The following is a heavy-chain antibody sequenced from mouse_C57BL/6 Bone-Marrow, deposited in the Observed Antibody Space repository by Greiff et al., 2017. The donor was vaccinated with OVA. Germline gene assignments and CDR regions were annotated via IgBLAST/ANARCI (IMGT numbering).Heavy chain of an antibody. CDR3: RMVKGYYFDY. CDR2: IDPENGDT. CDR1: GFNIKDDY. J-gene: IGHJ2*01. D-gene: IGHD2-2*01. Sequence: VQLQQSGAELVRPGASVKLSCTASGFNIKDDYMHWVKQRPEQGLEWIGWIDPENGDTEYASKFQGKATITADTSSNTAYLQLSSLTSEDTAVYYCRMVKGYYFDYWGRGTTLTVSS. V-gene: IGHV14-4*01.